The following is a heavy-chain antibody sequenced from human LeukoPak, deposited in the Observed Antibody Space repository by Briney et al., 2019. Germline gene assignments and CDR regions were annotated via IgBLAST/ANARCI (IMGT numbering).Heavy chain of an antibody. CDR2: INHSGST. CDR3: ARDYYDSSGSLYYFDY. CDR1: GGSFSGYY. D-gene: IGHD3-22*01. V-gene: IGHV4-34*01. J-gene: IGHJ4*02. Sequence: SETLSLTCAVYGGSFSGYYWSWIRQPPGKGLEWIGEINHSGSTNYNPSLKSRVTISVDTSKNQFSLKLSSVTAADTAVYYCARDYYDSSGSLYYFDYWGQGTLVTVSS.